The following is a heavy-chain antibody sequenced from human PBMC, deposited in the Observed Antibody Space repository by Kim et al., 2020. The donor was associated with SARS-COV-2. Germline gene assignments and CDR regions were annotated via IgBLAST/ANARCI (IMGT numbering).Heavy chain of an antibody. CDR3: AKDIRWGGYDSGEGKLFDY. D-gene: IGHD5-12*01. V-gene: IGHV3-9*01. Sequence: GGSLRLSCAASGFTFDDYVMHWVRQAPGKGLEWVSGISWNSGSIGYADSVKGRFTISRDNAKNSLYLQMNSLRAENTALYYCAKDIRWGGYDSGEGKLFDYWGQGTLVTVSS. J-gene: IGHJ4*02. CDR2: ISWNSGSI. CDR1: GFTFDDYV.